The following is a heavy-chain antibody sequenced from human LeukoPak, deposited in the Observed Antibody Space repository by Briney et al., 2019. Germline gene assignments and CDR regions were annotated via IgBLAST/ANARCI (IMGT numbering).Heavy chain of an antibody. CDR2: IYYSGST. V-gene: IGHV4-59*08. CDR3: ARHSPVGRYYDSSGYGDFDY. CDR1: GGSISSYY. Sequence: TSETLSLTWTVSGGSISSYYWSWIRQPPGKGLEWIGYIYYSGSTNYNPSLKSRVTISVDTSKNQFSLKLSSVTAADTAVYYCARHSPVGRYYDSSGYGDFDYWGQGTLVTVSS. D-gene: IGHD3-22*01. J-gene: IGHJ4*02.